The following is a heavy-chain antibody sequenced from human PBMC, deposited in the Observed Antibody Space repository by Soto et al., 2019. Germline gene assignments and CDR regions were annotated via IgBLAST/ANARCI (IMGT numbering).Heavy chain of an antibody. V-gene: IGHV1-2*02. J-gene: IGHJ6*02. CDR3: AKIGWGSRGGMHV. Sequence: QVQVVQSGTEVKKPWASVKVSCKASGYTFTDYFVHWVRQAPGQGLEWVGWINPNSGATKYAQKFQGKVTMTRGTAIRTAYMELNRLTFDETAVYYCAKIGWGSRGGMHVWGQGTTVTVSS. CDR1: GYTFTDYF. CDR2: INPNSGAT. D-gene: IGHD3-16*01.